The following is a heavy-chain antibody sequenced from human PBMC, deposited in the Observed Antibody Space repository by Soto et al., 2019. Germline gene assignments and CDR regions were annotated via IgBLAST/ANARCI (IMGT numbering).Heavy chain of an antibody. CDR2: ISGSGGST. V-gene: IGHV3-23*01. J-gene: IGHJ4*02. CDR3: AKDNGVVVAAQSGY. Sequence: EVQLLESGGGLVQPGGSLRLSCAASGFTFSSYAMSWVRQAPGKGLEWVSAISGSGGSTYYADSVKGRFTISRDNSKNPLYLQMNSLRAEDTAVYYCAKDNGVVVAAQSGYWGQGTLVTVSS. CDR1: GFTFSSYA. D-gene: IGHD2-15*01.